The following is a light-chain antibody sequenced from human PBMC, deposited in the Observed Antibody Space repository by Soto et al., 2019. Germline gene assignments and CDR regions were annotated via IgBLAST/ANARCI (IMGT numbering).Light chain of an antibody. CDR1: QSISGY. J-gene: IGKJ4*01. CDR2: AAS. Sequence: DIQMTQSPSSLSASVGDRVTITSRASQSISGYLNWDQQKPGKAPKLLIYAASSLQSGVPSRFSGSGSGTDFTLTISSLQPEDFATYYCQQSYSTPPTFGGGTKVDIK. CDR3: QQSYSTPPT. V-gene: IGKV1-39*01.